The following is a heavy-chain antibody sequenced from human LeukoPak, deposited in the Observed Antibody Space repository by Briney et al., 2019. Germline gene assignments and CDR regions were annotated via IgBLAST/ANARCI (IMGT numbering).Heavy chain of an antibody. CDR3: VRSPDCSSTSCYGYYFDY. CDR1: GGSLSSXYX. Sequence: SETXSXXXTVSGGSLSSXYXXXWSRQPAGKXXXXXXRXXSSGTTSYHPSLKSRVTMSVDTSKNQFSLKLSSVTAADAAVYYCVRSPDCSSTSCYGYYFDYWGQGTLVTVSS. CDR2: XXSSGTT. J-gene: IGHJ4*02. D-gene: IGHD2-2*01. V-gene: IGHV4-4*07.